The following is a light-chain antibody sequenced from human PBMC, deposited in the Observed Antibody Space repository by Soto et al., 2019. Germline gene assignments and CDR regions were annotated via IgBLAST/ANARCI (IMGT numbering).Light chain of an antibody. CDR2: AAS. CDR3: QQLNSYPLT. Sequence: DIQLTQSPSFLSASVEDRVTITCRASQDIRSLLAWYQQKPGKAPKLLIYAASTLQGGVPSRFSGSGSGTEFNLTISSLQPEDFATYHCQQLNSYPLTFGGGTKVEIK. CDR1: QDIRSL. J-gene: IGKJ4*01. V-gene: IGKV1-9*01.